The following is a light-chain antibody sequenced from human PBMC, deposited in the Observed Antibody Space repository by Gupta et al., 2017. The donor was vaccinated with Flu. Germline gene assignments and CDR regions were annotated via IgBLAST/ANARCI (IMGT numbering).Light chain of an antibody. CDR2: GAY. V-gene: IGKV3-15*01. J-gene: IGKJ4*01. CDR1: ESVSSK. Sequence: GERATLSCRASESVSSKLAWYQHKRGQAPRLRIYGAYTRASGIPVRFSGSGSGTEFTLTISSLQSEDFAVYHCQQYNDWPLSFGGGTKVEIK. CDR3: QQYNDWPLS.